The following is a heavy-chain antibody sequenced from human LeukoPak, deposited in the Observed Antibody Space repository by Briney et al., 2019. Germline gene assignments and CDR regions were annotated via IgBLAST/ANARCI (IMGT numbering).Heavy chain of an antibody. CDR3: ARDGGGDIVVAFAFDI. CDR2: ISYDGSNK. J-gene: IGHJ3*02. Sequence: GGSLRLSCAASGFTFSSYAMSWVRQAPGKGLEWVAVISYDGSNKYYADSVKGRFTISRDNSKNTLYLQMNSLRAEDTAVYYCARDGGGDIVVAFAFDIWGQGTMVTVSS. V-gene: IGHV3-30-3*01. D-gene: IGHD2-15*01. CDR1: GFTFSSYA.